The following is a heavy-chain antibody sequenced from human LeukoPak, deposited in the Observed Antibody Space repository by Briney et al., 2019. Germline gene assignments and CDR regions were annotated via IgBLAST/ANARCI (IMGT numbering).Heavy chain of an antibody. Sequence: ASVKVSCKASGYTFTSYGISWVRQAPGQGLEWMGWISAYNGNTNYAQKLQGRVTMTTDTSTSTAYMELRSLRFEDTAVYCTVHLPGDYLDRWGQGTLVTVFS. V-gene: IGHV1-18*01. CDR1: GYTFTSYG. J-gene: IGHJ4*02. CDR2: ISAYNGNT. CDR3: VHLPGDYLDR. D-gene: IGHD4-17*01.